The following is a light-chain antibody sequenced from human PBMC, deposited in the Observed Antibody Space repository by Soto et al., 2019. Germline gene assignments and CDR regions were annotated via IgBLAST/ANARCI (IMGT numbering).Light chain of an antibody. CDR3: QQSYSTPPT. Sequence: EIQMTQSPSTLSASLGDRVTITCRASQGISSWLAWYQQKPGKAPELLIYAASTLQSGVPSRFSASGSGTDFTLTISSLQPEDFATYYCQQSYSTPPTFGQGTKV. CDR1: QGISSW. CDR2: AAS. V-gene: IGKV1-12*01. J-gene: IGKJ1*01.